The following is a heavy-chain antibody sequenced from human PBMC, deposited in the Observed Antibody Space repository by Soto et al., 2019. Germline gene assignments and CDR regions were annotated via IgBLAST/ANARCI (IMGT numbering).Heavy chain of an antibody. J-gene: IGHJ4*02. CDR3: ARHRLAAAGPFDY. CDR1: GYSVTSYL. CDR2: IEPTDSYA. D-gene: IGHD6-13*01. Sequence: GESLKICGKGSGYSVTSYLISWVRQMPGKGLEWMWRIEPTDSYANYSPAFQGHVTISADKSISTAYLQWSSLKASDTAMYYCARHRLAAAGPFDYWGQGTLVTVSS. V-gene: IGHV5-10-1*01.